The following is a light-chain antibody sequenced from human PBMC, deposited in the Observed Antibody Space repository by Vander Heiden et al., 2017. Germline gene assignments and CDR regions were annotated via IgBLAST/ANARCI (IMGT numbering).Light chain of an antibody. CDR1: QSVSSN. Sequence: EIVMTQSPATLSVSPGERATLSCRASQSVSSNLAWYQQKPGQAPRLLIYGASTRATSIPASFSGSGCGTEFTLTISSLQSEDFAVYYCQQYNNWPRRTFGQGTKVEIK. V-gene: IGKV3-15*01. CDR2: GAS. CDR3: QQYNNWPRRT. J-gene: IGKJ1*01.